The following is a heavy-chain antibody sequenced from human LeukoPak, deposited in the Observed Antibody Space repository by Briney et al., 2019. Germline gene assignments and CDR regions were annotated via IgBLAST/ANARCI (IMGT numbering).Heavy chain of an antibody. V-gene: IGHV1-69*05. J-gene: IGHJ5*02. D-gene: IGHD3-3*01. CDR3: ARGHWSGYNYNWFDP. Sequence: SVKVSCKASGGTFSSYAISWVRQAPGQGLEWMGGIIPIFGTANYAQKFQGRVTMTRTTSMSTAYMELNSLRSEDTAVYYCARGHWSGYNYNWFDPWGQGTLVTVSS. CDR2: IIPIFGTA. CDR1: GGTFSSYA.